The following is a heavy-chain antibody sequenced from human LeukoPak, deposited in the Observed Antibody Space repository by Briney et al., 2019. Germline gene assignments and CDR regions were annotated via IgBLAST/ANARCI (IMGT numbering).Heavy chain of an antibody. Sequence: SETLSLTCSVSGDSITMSSFFWGWIRQPPGKGLEWIGTMFYTGSTYYNPSLKSRVTISVDTSRSQFSLTLTSVTAADTGVYYCARPFKNWGQGTLVTVSS. CDR2: MFYTGST. V-gene: IGHV4-39*01. CDR1: GDSITMSSFF. J-gene: IGHJ4*02. CDR3: ARPFKN.